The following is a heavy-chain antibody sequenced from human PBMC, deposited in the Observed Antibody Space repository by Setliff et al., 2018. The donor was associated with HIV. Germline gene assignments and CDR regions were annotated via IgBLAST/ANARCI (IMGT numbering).Heavy chain of an antibody. CDR2: IYTSGST. CDR3: ARPRRDGYYDAFDI. J-gene: IGHJ3*02. CDR1: GGSISSYY. Sequence: SETLSLTCTVSGGSISSYYWSWIRQPPGKGLEWIGYIYTSGSTNYNPSLKSRVTMSVDTSKNQFSLKLSSVTAADTAVYYCARPRRDGYYDAFDIWGQGNPGHRLL. V-gene: IGHV4-4*09. D-gene: IGHD1-26*01.